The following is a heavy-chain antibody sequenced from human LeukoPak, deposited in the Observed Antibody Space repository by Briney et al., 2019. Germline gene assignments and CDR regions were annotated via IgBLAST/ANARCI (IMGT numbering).Heavy chain of an antibody. V-gene: IGHV4-59*01. CDR1: GVSISSYY. D-gene: IGHD6-19*01. CDR2: IYYSGST. CDR3: AREDRYSSGWHHFDY. J-gene: IGHJ4*02. Sequence: SETLSLTCSVSGVSISSYYWMWIRQPPGKGLEGVGYIYYSGSTNYNPSLKSRVTISVDTSKNQFSLKLSSVTAADTAVYYCAREDRYSSGWHHFDYWGQGTLVTVSS.